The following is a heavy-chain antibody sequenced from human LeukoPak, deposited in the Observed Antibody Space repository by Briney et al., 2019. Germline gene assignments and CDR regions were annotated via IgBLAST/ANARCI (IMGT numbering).Heavy chain of an antibody. V-gene: IGHV3-9*01. Sequence: PGGSLRLSCAASGFTFDDYAMHWVRQAPGKGLEWVSGISWNSGSIGYADSVKGRFTISRDNAKNSLYLQMNSLRAEDTALYYCAKGSSGWYERFDYWGQGTLVTVSS. D-gene: IGHD6-19*01. CDR3: AKGSSGWYERFDY. CDR2: ISWNSGSI. J-gene: IGHJ4*02. CDR1: GFTFDDYA.